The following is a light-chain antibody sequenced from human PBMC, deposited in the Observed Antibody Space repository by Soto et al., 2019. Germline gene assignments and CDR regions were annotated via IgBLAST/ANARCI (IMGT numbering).Light chain of an antibody. Sequence: QSALTQPASVSGSPGQSITITCTGSASNIGGYNLVSWYQHHAGKAPKVIIYEGVKRPSGVSNRFSGFKSGTTASLTISGLQAEDEADYYCCSYVGATTYVFGSGTKV. CDR3: CSYVGATTYV. V-gene: IGLV2-23*01. CDR1: ASNIGGYNL. CDR2: EGV. J-gene: IGLJ1*01.